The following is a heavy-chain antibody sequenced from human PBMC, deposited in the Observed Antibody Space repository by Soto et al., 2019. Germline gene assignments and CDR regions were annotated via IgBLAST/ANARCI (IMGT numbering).Heavy chain of an antibody. Sequence: GASVKVSCKASGYTFTGYYMHWLRQAPGQGLEWMGWINPNSGGTNYAQKFQGRVTMTRDTSISTAYMELSRLRSDDTAVYYCARLSSYYYDSSGYYLSESFDYWGQGTLVTVSS. CDR3: ARLSSYYYDSSGYYLSESFDY. CDR1: GYTFTGYY. V-gene: IGHV1-2*02. J-gene: IGHJ4*02. CDR2: INPNSGGT. D-gene: IGHD3-22*01.